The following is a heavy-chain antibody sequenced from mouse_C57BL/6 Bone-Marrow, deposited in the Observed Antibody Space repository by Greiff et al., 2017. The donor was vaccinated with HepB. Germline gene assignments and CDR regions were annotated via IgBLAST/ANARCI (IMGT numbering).Heavy chain of an antibody. V-gene: IGHV1-55*01. CDR1: GYTFTSYW. Sequence: QVQLQQPGAELVKPGASVKMSCKASGYTFTSYWITWVKQRPGQGLEWIGDIYPGSGSTNYNEKFKSKATLTVDTSSSTAYMQLSGLTSEDSAVYYCASPIYDGYYWFAYWGQGTLVTVSA. J-gene: IGHJ3*01. D-gene: IGHD2-3*01. CDR3: ASPIYDGYYWFAY. CDR2: IYPGSGST.